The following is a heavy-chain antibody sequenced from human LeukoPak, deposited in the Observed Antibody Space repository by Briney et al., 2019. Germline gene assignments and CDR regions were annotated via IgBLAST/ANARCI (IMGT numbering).Heavy chain of an antibody. V-gene: IGHV4-59*08. CDR2: IYYSGST. J-gene: IGHJ5*02. CDR1: GGSISSYY. CDR3: ARGRYYYGSGNWFDP. D-gene: IGHD3-10*01. Sequence: SETLSLTCSVSGGSISSYYWSWIRQPPGKGLEWIGYIYYSGSTNYNPSLESRVSISVDTSKNQFSLKLNSVTAADTAVYYCARGRYYYGSGNWFDPWGQGTLVTVSS.